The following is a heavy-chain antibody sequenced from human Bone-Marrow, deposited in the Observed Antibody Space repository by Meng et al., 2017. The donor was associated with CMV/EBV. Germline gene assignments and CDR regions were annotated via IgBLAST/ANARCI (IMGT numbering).Heavy chain of an antibody. Sequence: QVQLVQSGAEVKKPGASVKVAGKASGYTFTSYGISWVRQAPGQGLEWMGWISAYNGNTNYAQKLQGRVTMTTDTSTSTAYMELRSLRSDDTAVYYCARDPGVYGSGSYIDYWGQGTLVTVSS. CDR2: ISAYNGNT. J-gene: IGHJ4*02. D-gene: IGHD3-10*01. CDR3: ARDPGVYGSGSYIDY. V-gene: IGHV1-18*01. CDR1: GYTFTSYG.